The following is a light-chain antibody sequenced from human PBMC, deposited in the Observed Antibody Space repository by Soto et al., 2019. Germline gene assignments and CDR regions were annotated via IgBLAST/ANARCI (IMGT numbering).Light chain of an antibody. J-gene: IGKJ1*01. CDR1: QSVSSN. CDR2: GAS. V-gene: IGKV3-15*01. Sequence: EIVMTQSPATLSVSPGERATLSCRASQSVSSNLAWYQQKPGQAPRLLIYGASTRATGIPARFSVSGSGTEFTLAISSLQSEDFAVYNCQQYNNWWTFGQGTKVDIK. CDR3: QQYNNWWT.